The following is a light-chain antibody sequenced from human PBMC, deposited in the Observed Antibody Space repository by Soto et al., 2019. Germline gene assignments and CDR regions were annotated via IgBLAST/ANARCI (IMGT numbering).Light chain of an antibody. V-gene: IGKV1-39*01. CDR1: QSIGNF. Sequence: DIQMTQSPSSLSASVGDRVTISCRASQSIGNFLNWYKQKPGKAPNFLSYAASSLQSGVPSRFSASGSGTDFTLTISSLQREDFATYYCQESYTVPITFGQGTRLEIK. CDR2: AAS. J-gene: IGKJ5*01. CDR3: QESYTVPIT.